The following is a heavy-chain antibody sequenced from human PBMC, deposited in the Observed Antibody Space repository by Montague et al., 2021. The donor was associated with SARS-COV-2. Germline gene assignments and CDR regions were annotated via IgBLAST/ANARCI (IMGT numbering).Heavy chain of an antibody. CDR3: ARTGVGIFDFSYFDS. Sequence: SETLSLTCSVSGFSISSDYYCGWLRQPPGKLLEWTGRRYQNGATYNSPPLKRPAIILLDTSKNQFSLSLTSATAADTAVYYCARTGVGIFDFSYFDSWGQGSLVIVSS. CDR1: GFSISSDYY. J-gene: IGHJ4*02. V-gene: IGHV4-38-2*02. D-gene: IGHD3-9*01. CDR2: RYQNGAT.